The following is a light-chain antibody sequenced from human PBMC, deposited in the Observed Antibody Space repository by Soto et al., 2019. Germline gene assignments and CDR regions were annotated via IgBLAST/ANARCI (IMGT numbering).Light chain of an antibody. CDR2: GAS. J-gene: IGKJ1*01. V-gene: IGKV3D-15*01. Sequence: EIVMTQSPATLSVARGERATLSCRASQSVSGNLAWYQQKPGQAPRLLIYGASTRATGIPARFSGSGSGTEFTLTISSLQSEDFAVYYWQQYNNWPPTFGQGTKVEIK. CDR3: QQYNNWPPT. CDR1: QSVSGN.